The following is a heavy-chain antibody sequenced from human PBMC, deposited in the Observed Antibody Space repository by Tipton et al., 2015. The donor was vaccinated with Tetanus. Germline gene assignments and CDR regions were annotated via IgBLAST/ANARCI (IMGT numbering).Heavy chain of an antibody. CDR2: SWYDGTDK. CDR1: GFIFSSYG. J-gene: IGHJ4*02. CDR3: AREADCSGGSCFYGDLDN. D-gene: IGHD2-15*01. Sequence: SLRLSCAASGFIFSSYGIHWVRQAPGKGLEWVAVSWYDGTDKYYADSVKGRFTISRDNSKNTLYLQMNSLRAEDTAVYYCAREADCSGGSCFYGDLDNWGQGTQVTVSS. V-gene: IGHV3-33*01.